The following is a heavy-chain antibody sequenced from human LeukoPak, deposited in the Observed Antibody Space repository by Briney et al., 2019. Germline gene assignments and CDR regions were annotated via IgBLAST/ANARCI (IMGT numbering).Heavy chain of an antibody. V-gene: IGHV1-2*02. CDR1: GYTFTGYY. J-gene: IGHJ4*02. Sequence: ASVKVSCKASGYTFTGYYMHWVRQAPGQGLEWMGWINPNSGGTNYAQKLQGRVTMTTDTSTSTAYMELRSLRSDDTAVYYCARDAGSSWYRPVYYFDYWGQGTLVTVSS. CDR2: INPNSGGT. CDR3: ARDAGSSWYRPVYYFDY. D-gene: IGHD6-13*01.